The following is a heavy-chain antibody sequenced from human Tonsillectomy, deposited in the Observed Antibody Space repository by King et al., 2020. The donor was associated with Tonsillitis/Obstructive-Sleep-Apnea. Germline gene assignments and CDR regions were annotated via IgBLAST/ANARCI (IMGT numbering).Heavy chain of an antibody. J-gene: IGHJ4*02. CDR2: VIPIFCTA. Sequence: VQLVESGAEVKKPGSSVKVSCKASGGTFSSYAISWGRQAPGQGLEWVGGVIPIFCTAKSAQKFQGRGTLTAEESTRTAYMELSSLRSEDTAVYYCARRPGGYSYARTFYFDYWGQGTLVTVSS. CDR3: ARRPGGYSYARTFYFDY. CDR1: GGTFSSYA. V-gene: IGHV1-69*01. D-gene: IGHD5-18*01.